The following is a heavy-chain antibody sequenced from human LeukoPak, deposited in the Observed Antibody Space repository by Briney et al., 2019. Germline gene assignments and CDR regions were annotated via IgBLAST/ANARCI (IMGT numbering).Heavy chain of an antibody. V-gene: IGHV1-8*03. J-gene: IGHJ3*02. D-gene: IGHD6-6*01. CDR2: MNPDSGNT. Sequence: GASVKVSCKASGYTFTSYDINWVRQATGQGLEWMGWMNPDSGNTGYAQKFQGRVTITRNTSISTAYMELSSLKSEDTAVYYCARVNRVSDAFDIWGQGTMVTVSS. CDR1: GYTFTSYD. CDR3: ARVNRVSDAFDI.